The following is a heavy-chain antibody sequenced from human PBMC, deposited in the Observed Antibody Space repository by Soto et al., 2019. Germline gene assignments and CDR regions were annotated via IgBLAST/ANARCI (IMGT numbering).Heavy chain of an antibody. J-gene: IGHJ4*02. D-gene: IGHD3-10*01. CDR1: GYSISSGYY. V-gene: IGHV4-38-2*01. Sequence: SETLSLTCAVSGYSISSGYYWGWIRQPPGKGLGWIGRIYHSGSTYYNPSLKSRVIVSVDTSKNQFSLKLSSVTAADTAVYHCARVRYGSGSYLHAFDYWGQGTLGTVSS. CDR3: ARVRYGSGSYLHAFDY. CDR2: IYHSGST.